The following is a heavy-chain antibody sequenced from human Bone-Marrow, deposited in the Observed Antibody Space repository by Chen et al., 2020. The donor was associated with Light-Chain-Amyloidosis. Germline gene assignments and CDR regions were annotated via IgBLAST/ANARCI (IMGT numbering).Heavy chain of an antibody. CDR3: ARRRDGYNFDY. D-gene: IGHD5-12*01. Sequence: EVQLEQSGPEVKKPGESLKISCKGSGYTFPNYWIGWVRQMPGKGLEWMGVIYPDDSKASYSPSFEGQVTISADKSITTAYLQWRSLKASDTAMYYCARRRDGYNFDYWGQGTLVTVSS. CDR1: GYTFPNYW. CDR2: IYPDDSKA. V-gene: IGHV5-51*01. J-gene: IGHJ4*02.